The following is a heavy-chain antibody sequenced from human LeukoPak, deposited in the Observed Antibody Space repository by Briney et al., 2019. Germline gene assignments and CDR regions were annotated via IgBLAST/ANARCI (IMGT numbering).Heavy chain of an antibody. CDR3: ARNDYFGINNGMDV. CDR2: INHSGYT. D-gene: IGHD2/OR15-2a*01. V-gene: IGHV4-34*01. Sequence: PSETLSLTCAVSGGSFGDFYWSWIRQPPGKGLEWIGEINHSGYTNYYPSLKSRVTISVDTSKNQFSLRPSSVTAADTAVYYCARNDYFGINNGMDVWGQGTTVTVS. CDR1: GGSFGDFY. J-gene: IGHJ6*02.